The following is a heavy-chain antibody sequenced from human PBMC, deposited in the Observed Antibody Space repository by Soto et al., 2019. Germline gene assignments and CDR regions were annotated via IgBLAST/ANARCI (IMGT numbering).Heavy chain of an antibody. Sequence: ASETLSLTCSVSGDSISNLDYFWAWIRQPPGQALEYIGYIYKSATTYYNPSFESRVAISVDTSKSQFSLNVTSVTTADTAVYFCARGRYCLTGRCFPNWFDSWGQGALVTVSS. D-gene: IGHD7-27*01. J-gene: IGHJ5*01. CDR1: GDSISNLDYF. CDR3: ARGRYCLTGRCFPNWFDS. V-gene: IGHV4-30-4*01. CDR2: IYKSATT.